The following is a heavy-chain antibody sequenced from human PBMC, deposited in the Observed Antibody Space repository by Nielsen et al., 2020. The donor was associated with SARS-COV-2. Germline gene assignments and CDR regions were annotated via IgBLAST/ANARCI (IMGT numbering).Heavy chain of an antibody. V-gene: IGHV7-4-1*02. CDR2: IDTNTGNP. CDR1: GYTFHKFA. Sequence: ASVKVSCKTSGYTFHKFALNWVQQAPGQGLEWMGWIDTNTGNPTYAQGFTGRFVFSLDTSVSTAYLQISGLKAEDTAVYYCARDIAVTGSPPHYFDYWCQGTLVAVSS. J-gene: IGHJ4*02. CDR3: ARDIAVTGSPPHYFDY. D-gene: IGHD6-19*01.